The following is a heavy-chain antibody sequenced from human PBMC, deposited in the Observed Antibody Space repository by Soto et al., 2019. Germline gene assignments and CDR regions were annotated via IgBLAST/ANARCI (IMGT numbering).Heavy chain of an antibody. CDR3: AKAIPPGSYYSAIDY. CDR1: GFTFDEYA. Sequence: GGSLRLSCGASGFTFDEYAIHWVRQAPGKGLEWVSGISWNSDTIGYADSVKGRFTISRDNAKKSLYLQLNSLRAEDTALYYCAKAIPPGSYYSAIDYRGQGTLVTVSS. CDR2: ISWNSDTI. D-gene: IGHD1-26*01. V-gene: IGHV3-9*01. J-gene: IGHJ4*02.